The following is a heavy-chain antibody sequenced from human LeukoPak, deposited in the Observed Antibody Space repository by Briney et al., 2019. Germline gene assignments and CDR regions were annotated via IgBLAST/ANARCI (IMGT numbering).Heavy chain of an antibody. J-gene: IGHJ6*02. Sequence: RASVKVSCKASGYTFTSYGISWVRQAPGQGLEWMGWISAYNGNTNYAQKLQGRVTMTTDTSTSTAYMELRSLRSDDTAVYYCARGTYYDFWSGYLTKPDYYYGMDVWGQGTTVTVSS. CDR1: GYTFTSYG. V-gene: IGHV1-18*01. CDR2: ISAYNGNT. D-gene: IGHD3-3*01. CDR3: ARGTYYDFWSGYLTKPDYYYGMDV.